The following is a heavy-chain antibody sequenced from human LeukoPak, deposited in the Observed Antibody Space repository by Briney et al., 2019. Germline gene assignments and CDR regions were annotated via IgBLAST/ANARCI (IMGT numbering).Heavy chain of an antibody. D-gene: IGHD3-9*01. CDR3: AKGRKDFDTNLGPFDS. CDR2: VHDSAGT. CDR1: GGSINKYY. Sequence: PSETLSLTCTVSGGSINKYYWSWIRQSPGKGLEWLGYVHDSAGTIYNPSLKSRVTISAGTSKTQFSLKVTSVTTADTAVYYCAKGRKDFDTNLGPFDSWGQGTLVTVSS. J-gene: IGHJ4*02. V-gene: IGHV4-59*01.